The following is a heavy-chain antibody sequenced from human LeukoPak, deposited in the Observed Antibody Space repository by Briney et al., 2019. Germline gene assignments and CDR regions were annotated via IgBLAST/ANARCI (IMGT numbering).Heavy chain of an antibody. CDR1: GFTFSTYA. V-gene: IGHV3-23*01. Sequence: GGSLRLSCAASGFTFSTYAMTWVRQAPGKGLEWVSGISAGGTNTYYADSVRGRFTISRDNSKNTLYLQMNSLRAEDTAVYYCAKVPVYYYDSSGYFNFDYWGQGTLVTVSS. CDR3: AKVPVYYYDSSGYFNFDY. J-gene: IGHJ4*02. D-gene: IGHD3-22*01. CDR2: ISAGGTNT.